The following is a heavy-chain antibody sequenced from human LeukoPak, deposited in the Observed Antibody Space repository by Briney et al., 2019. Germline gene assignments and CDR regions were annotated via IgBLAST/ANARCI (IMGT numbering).Heavy chain of an antibody. D-gene: IGHD3-16*01. V-gene: IGHV3-48*03. CDR1: GFSFRSFE. J-gene: IGHJ4*02. CDR3: AKERAGDLPREAYSGGSAFDH. CDR2: ISARATTI. Sequence: GRSLRLSCVASGFSFRSFEMNWVRQAPGKGLEWVSAISARATTIYYADSVKGRFTISRDDALDSVYLDMTSLRVDDTAVYYCAKERAGDLPREAYSGGSAFDHWGQGTLVTVSS.